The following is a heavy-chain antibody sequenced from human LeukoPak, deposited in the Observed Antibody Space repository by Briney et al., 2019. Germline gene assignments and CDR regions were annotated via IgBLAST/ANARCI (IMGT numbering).Heavy chain of an antibody. CDR1: GYSFTNYW. J-gene: IGHJ4*02. Sequence: GESLKISCQGSGYSFTNYWIGWVRQMPGKGLEWMGIIYLGDSDTRYSPSFQGQVTISADKPISTAYLQWSSLKASDTAIYYCARHPSYTSGWPLDYWGQGTLVTVSS. D-gene: IGHD6-19*01. V-gene: IGHV5-51*01. CDR3: ARHPSYTSGWPLDY. CDR2: IYLGDSDT.